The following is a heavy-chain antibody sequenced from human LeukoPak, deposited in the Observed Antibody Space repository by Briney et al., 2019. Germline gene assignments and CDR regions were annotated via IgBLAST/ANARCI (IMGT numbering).Heavy chain of an antibody. CDR2: ISGGSSII. J-gene: IGHJ3*02. CDR3: AKVFLLWFGERAAFDI. CDR1: GFTFSDYY. V-gene: IGHV3-11*01. D-gene: IGHD3-10*01. Sequence: GGSLRLSCAASGFTFSDYYMTWIRQAPGKGLEWVSYISGGSSIIYYADSVKGRFTISRDNAKNSLYLQMNSLRAEDTAVYYCAKVFLLWFGERAAFDIWGQGTMVTVSS.